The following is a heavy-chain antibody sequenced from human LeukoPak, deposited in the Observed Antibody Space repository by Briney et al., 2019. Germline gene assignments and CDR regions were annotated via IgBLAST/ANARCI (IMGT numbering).Heavy chain of an antibody. J-gene: IGHJ4*02. D-gene: IGHD2-21*02. CDR3: AREVVTGTYDS. V-gene: IGHV1-18*01. CDR1: GYMFTTYG. CDR2: ISAYSGDT. Sequence: ASVTVSCKASGYMFTTYGISWVRQAPGQGLEWMGWISAYSGDTNFAQKFQGRVTMTTDTSTRTAYMELRSLRSDDTAVYYCAREVVTGTYDSWGQGTLVTVSS.